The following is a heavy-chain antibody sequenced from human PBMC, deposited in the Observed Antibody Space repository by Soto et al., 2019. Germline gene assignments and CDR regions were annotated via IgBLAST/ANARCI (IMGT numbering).Heavy chain of an antibody. J-gene: IGHJ4*02. D-gene: IGHD2-15*01. CDR1: GASVSTSGSF. CDR3: LRCSGGGCYRIDF. Sequence: SETLSLTCTVSGASVSTSGSFWGWIRQPPGEGLEWIGTISYRGTTYYNPSLESRITISVDTSKNQFSLKLTSVTAADTAVYYCLRCSGGGCYRIDFWGQGTLVTVSS. CDR2: ISYRGTT. V-gene: IGHV4-39*01.